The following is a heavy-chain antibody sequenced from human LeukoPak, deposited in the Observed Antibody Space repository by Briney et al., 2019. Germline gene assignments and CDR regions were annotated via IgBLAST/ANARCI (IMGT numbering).Heavy chain of an antibody. J-gene: IGHJ4*02. CDR1: GFAFSGYW. D-gene: IGHD6-6*01. CDR2: IKSDASIT. Sequence: TGGSLRLSCAASGFAFSGYWMHWVRQAPGKGLVWVSRIKSDASITNYADSVKGRFAISRDNAKNTLYLHMDALRAEDTGVYYCARDTTYSSSSRDFDYWGQGTLVTVSS. V-gene: IGHV3-74*01. CDR3: ARDTTYSSSSRDFDY.